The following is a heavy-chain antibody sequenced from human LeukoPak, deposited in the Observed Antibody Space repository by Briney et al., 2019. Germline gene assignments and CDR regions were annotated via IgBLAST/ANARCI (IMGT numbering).Heavy chain of an antibody. Sequence: GGSLRLSCAASGFIFRAYWMSWVRQAPGKGLEWVSGINWNGGSTGYADSVKGRFTISRDNAKNSLYLQMNSLRAEDTALYYCASDSSGYLYWGQGTLVTVSS. J-gene: IGHJ4*02. CDR2: INWNGGST. CDR1: GFIFRAYW. D-gene: IGHD3-22*01. CDR3: ASDSSGYLY. V-gene: IGHV3-20*04.